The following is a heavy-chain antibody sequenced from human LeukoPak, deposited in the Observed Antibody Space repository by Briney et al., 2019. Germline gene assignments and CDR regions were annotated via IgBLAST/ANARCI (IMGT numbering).Heavy chain of an antibody. CDR2: ISAYNGNT. J-gene: IGHJ6*02. CDR1: GYTFTSHG. Sequence: ASVKVSCKASGYTFTSHGISWVRQAPGQGLEWMGWISAYNGNTNYAQKLQGRVTMTTDTSTSTAYMELRSLRSDDTAVYYCARGLIVGATTGLYGMDVWGQGTTVTVSS. V-gene: IGHV1-18*01. CDR3: ARGLIVGATTGLYGMDV. D-gene: IGHD1-26*01.